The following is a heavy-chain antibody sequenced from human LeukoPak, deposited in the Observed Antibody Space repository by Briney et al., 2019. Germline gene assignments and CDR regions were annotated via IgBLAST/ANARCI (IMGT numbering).Heavy chain of an antibody. J-gene: IGHJ3*02. Sequence: PGGSLRLSCAASGFTFSSYWMHWVRQAPGKGLVWVSCIKTDGSSTDYADSVKGRFTISRDNAKNTMYLQMNSLRAEDTAVYYCARGVSGTGPDIWGLGTMVTVSS. CDR1: GFTFSSYW. D-gene: IGHD5/OR15-5a*01. CDR2: IKTDGSST. V-gene: IGHV3-74*01. CDR3: ARGVSGTGPDI.